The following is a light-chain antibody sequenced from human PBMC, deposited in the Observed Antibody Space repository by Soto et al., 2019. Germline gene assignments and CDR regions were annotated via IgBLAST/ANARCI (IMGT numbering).Light chain of an antibody. Sequence: QSAVTLPASASGSSGRPITISYTGTSRVVGGYEYVAWYQQQPGRAPKLIIYEVSNRPSGVSNRFSGSKSGNTSSLTISGLQAVDEADYYGISDTSSSTLLFGTGTNVTV. V-gene: IGLV2-14*01. J-gene: IGLJ1*01. CDR1: SRVVGGYEY. CDR3: ISDTSSSTLL. CDR2: EVS.